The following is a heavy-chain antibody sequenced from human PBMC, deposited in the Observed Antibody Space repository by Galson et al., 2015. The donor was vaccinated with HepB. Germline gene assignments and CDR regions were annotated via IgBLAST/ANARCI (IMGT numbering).Heavy chain of an antibody. J-gene: IGHJ4*02. V-gene: IGHV1-46*01. D-gene: IGHD5-24*01. CDR1: GYTFTSYY. CDR2: INPSGGST. Sequence: SVKVSCKASGYTFTSYYMHWVRQAPGQGLEWMGIINPSGGSTSYAQKFQGRATMTRDTSTSTVYMELSSLRSEDTAVYYCARAGVGYNRIDYWGQGTLVTVSS. CDR3: ARAGVGYNRIDY.